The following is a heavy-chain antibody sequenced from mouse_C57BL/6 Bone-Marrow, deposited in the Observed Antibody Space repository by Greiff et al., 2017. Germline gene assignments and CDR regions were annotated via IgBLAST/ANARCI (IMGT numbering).Heavy chain of an antibody. Sequence: QVQLQQPGAELVKPGASVKVSCKASGYTFTSSWMHWVKQRPGQGLEWIGRIHPSASDTNYNQKFKGKATLTVDKSSITAYMQLSSLTSEDSAVYYCALEGVDYYSTSYDYAMYYWGQGTSVTVSS. CDR1: GYTFTSSW. CDR2: IHPSASDT. D-gene: IGHD1-1*01. J-gene: IGHJ4*01. V-gene: IGHV1-74*01. CDR3: ALEGVDYYSTSYDYAMYY.